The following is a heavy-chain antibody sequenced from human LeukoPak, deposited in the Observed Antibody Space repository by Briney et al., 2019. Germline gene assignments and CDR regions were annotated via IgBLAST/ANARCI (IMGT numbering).Heavy chain of an antibody. CDR2: IITYKGNT. Sequence: ASPKLSYTATNNTLTKDGIGSVRQAPKKGLLGIGCIITYKGNTNYEKKLQGRVTMTTDTSTSTAYMELRRLRSDDTAVYYCARDPPPKNYDFWSGYPFSVDYWGQGTLVTVSS. J-gene: IGHJ4*02. D-gene: IGHD3-3*01. CDR1: NNTLTKDG. V-gene: IGHV1-18*01. CDR3: ARDPPPKNYDFWSGYPFSVDY.